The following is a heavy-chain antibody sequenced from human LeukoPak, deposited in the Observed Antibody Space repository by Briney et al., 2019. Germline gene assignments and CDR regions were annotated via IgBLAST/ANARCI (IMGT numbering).Heavy chain of an antibody. J-gene: IGHJ5*02. CDR2: IYHIGST. Sequence: SETLSLTCSVSCYSISSGYYWGWIRQPPGKGLDWIVSIYHIGSTFHNPSLKSRFTISVDTSKNQFSLKLSSVTAADPAVYYCAREVLLWFGELFKDWFDPWGQGTLVPVSS. V-gene: IGHV4-38-2*02. CDR1: CYSISSGYY. D-gene: IGHD3-10*01. CDR3: AREVLLWFGELFKDWFDP.